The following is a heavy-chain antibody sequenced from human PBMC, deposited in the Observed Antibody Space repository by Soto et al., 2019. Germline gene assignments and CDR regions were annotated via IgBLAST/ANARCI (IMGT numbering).Heavy chain of an antibody. CDR3: VRGGGGGLFDP. V-gene: IGHV3-23*01. CDR1: GFPLGTHD. J-gene: IGHJ5*02. Sequence: GGSLRLSCSASGFPLGTHDMGWVRQAPGTGLEWVSSISGPGDKTYYSNAVTGRFTISRDNSKNTLHLQMESLRAEDTAIYYCVRGGGGGLFDPWGQGTMVTVSS. D-gene: IGHD2-15*01. CDR2: ISGPGDKT.